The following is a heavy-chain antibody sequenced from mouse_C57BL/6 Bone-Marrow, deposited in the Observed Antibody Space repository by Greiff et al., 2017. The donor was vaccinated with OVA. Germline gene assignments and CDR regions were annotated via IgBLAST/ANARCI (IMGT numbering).Heavy chain of an antibody. CDR2: IWGVGST. J-gene: IGHJ3*01. V-gene: IGHV2-6*01. CDR3: ASLYYDYAWVAY. D-gene: IGHD2-4*01. Sequence: QVQLKESGPGLVAPSQSLSITCTVSGFSLTSYGVDWVRQSPGKGLAWLGVIWGVGSTNYNSALKSRLSISKDNSKSQVFLKMNSLQTDDTAMYYCASLYYDYAWVAYWGQGTLVTVSA. CDR1: GFSLTSYG.